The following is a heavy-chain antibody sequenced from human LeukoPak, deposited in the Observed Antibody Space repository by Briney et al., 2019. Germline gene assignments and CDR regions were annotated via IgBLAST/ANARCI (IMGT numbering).Heavy chain of an antibody. CDR3: AKAPNRLYYYDY. V-gene: IGHV3-23*01. CDR1: GFTFSSYA. CDR2: ISGSGGST. Sequence: GGSLRLSCAAFGFTFSSYAMSWVRQAPGKGLEWVSAISGSGGSTYYADSVKGRFTISRDNSKNTLYLQMNSLRAEDTAVYYCAKAPNRLYYYDYWGQGTLVTVSS. J-gene: IGHJ4*02. D-gene: IGHD5-12*01.